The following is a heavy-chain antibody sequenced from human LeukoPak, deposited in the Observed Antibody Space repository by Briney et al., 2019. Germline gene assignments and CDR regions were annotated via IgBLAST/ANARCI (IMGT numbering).Heavy chain of an antibody. Sequence: PGGSLRLSCVSSGGTTDDYGMSVVRQAPGKGLEWVSGINWEGTNTYYVESVRGGFTLSRESAEKSRYLQMNSMRDDDTAFYYCVKDLSSNWYSFDYWGQGTLVTVSS. J-gene: IGHJ4*02. V-gene: IGHV3-20*04. D-gene: IGHD6-13*01. CDR3: VKDLSSNWYSFDY. CDR2: INWEGTNT. CDR1: GGTTDDYG.